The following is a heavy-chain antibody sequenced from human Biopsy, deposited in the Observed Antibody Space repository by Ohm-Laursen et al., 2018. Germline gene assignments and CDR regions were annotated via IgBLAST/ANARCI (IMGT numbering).Heavy chain of an antibody. J-gene: IGHJ6*02. CDR2: LYYSGST. Sequence: SDTLSLPCSVSGGSISSDYWSWTRQTPGKGLEGIGYLYYSGSTNYNPSLKSRVTISVDTSKNQFSLRLKPVTAADTAVYYCARATNSTGWPCYYCYGMDVWGQGTTVTVSS. V-gene: IGHV4-59*07. D-gene: IGHD2/OR15-2a*01. CDR1: GGSISSDY. CDR3: ARATNSTGWPCYYCYGMDV.